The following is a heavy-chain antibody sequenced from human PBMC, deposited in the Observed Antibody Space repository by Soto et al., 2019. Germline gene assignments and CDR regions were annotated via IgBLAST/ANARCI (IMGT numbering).Heavy chain of an antibody. J-gene: IGHJ4*02. CDR2: ISSGGNT. V-gene: IGHV3-66*01. CDR3: ARGVVAATHVDY. D-gene: IGHD2-15*01. CDR1: GFTVSNNY. Sequence: GGSLRLSCAASGFTVSNNYMSWVRQAPGKGLEWVSFISSGGNTYYADSVKGRFTISRDNSKNTLSLQMNSLRAEDTAVYYCARGVVAATHVDYWGQGTLVTVSS.